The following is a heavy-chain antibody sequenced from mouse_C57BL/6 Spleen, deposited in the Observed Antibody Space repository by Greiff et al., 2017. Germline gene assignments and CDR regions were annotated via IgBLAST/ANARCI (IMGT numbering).Heavy chain of an antibody. CDR3: ASYYGSSSWYFDV. V-gene: IGHV2-2*01. Sequence: VQLQQPGPGLVQPSQSLSITCTVSGFSLTSYGVHWVRQSPGKGLEWLGVIWSGGSTDYNAAFISRLSISKDNSKSQVFFKMNSLQADDTAIYYCASYYGSSSWYFDVWGTGTTVTVSS. D-gene: IGHD1-1*01. J-gene: IGHJ1*03. CDR2: IWSGGST. CDR1: GFSLTSYG.